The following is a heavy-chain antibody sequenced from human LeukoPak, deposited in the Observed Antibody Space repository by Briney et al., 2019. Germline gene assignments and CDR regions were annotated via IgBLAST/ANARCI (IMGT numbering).Heavy chain of an antibody. J-gene: IGHJ6*02. CDR3: ARDRWSGSYSHYYYYGMDV. CDR1: GGTFSSYA. Sequence: SVKVSCKASGGTFSSYAISWVRQAPGQGLEWMGGIIPIFGTANYAQKFQGRVTITADKSTSTAYMELSSLRSEDTAVYYCARDRWSGSYSHYYYYGMDVWGQGTTVTVSS. CDR2: IIPIFGTA. V-gene: IGHV1-69*06. D-gene: IGHD1-26*01.